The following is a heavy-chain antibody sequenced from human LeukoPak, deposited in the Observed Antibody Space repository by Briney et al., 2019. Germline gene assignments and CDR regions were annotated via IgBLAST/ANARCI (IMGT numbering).Heavy chain of an antibody. Sequence: PGGSLRLSCAASGFTFDDYAMHWVRQAPGKGLEWVSGISWNSGSIGYADSVKGRFTISRDNAKNSLYLQMNSLRAEDTALYYCAKDMGQQLTQCAIDYWGQGTLVTVSS. CDR2: ISWNSGSI. CDR3: AKDMGQQLTQCAIDY. D-gene: IGHD6-13*01. J-gene: IGHJ4*02. CDR1: GFTFDDYA. V-gene: IGHV3-9*01.